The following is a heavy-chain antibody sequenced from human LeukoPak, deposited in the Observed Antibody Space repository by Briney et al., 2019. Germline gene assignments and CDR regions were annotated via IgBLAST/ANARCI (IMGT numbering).Heavy chain of an antibody. CDR1: GYTFTGYY. D-gene: IGHD3-3*01. J-gene: IGHJ4*02. V-gene: IGHV1-2*02. CDR3: ARGGDFWSGYYYFDY. CDR2: INPNSGGT. Sequence: GASVKVSCKASGYTFTGYYMHWVRQAPGQGLEWMGWINPNSGGTNYAQKFQGRVTMTRDTSISTAYMELSRLRSDDTAVYYCARGGDFWSGYYYFDYWGQGTLVTVSS.